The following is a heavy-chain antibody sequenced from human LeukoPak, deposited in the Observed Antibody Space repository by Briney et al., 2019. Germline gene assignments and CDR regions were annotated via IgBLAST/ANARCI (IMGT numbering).Heavy chain of an antibody. CDR1: GGTFSSYA. J-gene: IGHJ4*02. Sequence: ASVKVSCKASGGTFSSYAISWVRQAPGQGLEWMGRIIPILGIANYAQKFQGRVTITADKSTSTAYMELSSLRSEDTAVYYCAREYDSSGYYVYYFDYWGQGTLATVSS. D-gene: IGHD3-22*01. CDR2: IIPILGIA. CDR3: AREYDSSGYYVYYFDY. V-gene: IGHV1-69*04.